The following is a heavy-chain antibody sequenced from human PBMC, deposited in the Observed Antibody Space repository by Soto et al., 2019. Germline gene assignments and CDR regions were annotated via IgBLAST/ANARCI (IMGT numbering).Heavy chain of an antibody. D-gene: IGHD2-2*01. CDR1: GGSFSGCD. Sequence: PSETLSLTCAVYGGSFSGCDWSLIRQPPGKGLEWIGEINHSGSTNYNPSLKSRVTISVDTSKNQFSLKLSSVTAADTAVYYCARPSSTFPSWYYYYIDVWGKGTTVTVS. V-gene: IGHV4-34*01. J-gene: IGHJ6*03. CDR3: ARPSSTFPSWYYYYIDV. CDR2: INHSGST.